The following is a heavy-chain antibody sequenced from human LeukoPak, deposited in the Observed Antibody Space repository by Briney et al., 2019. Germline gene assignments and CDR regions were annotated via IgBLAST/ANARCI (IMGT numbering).Heavy chain of an antibody. CDR1: GGTFSRYA. Sequence: SSVKVCWKASGGTFSRYAISWVRQAPGQGLEWKGGIIPIFGRANYAQKFQGRVTITADESTSTAYTELSSLRSEDTAVYYCARERQLVLRNYYFDYWGQGTLVTVSS. D-gene: IGHD6-6*01. CDR3: ARERQLVLRNYYFDY. V-gene: IGHV1-69*13. J-gene: IGHJ4*02. CDR2: IIPIFGRA.